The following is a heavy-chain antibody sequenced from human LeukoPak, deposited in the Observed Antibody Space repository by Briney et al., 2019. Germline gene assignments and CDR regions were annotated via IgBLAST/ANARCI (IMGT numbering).Heavy chain of an antibody. CDR2: ISAYNGNT. J-gene: IGHJ6*02. D-gene: IGHD6-13*01. V-gene: IGHV1-18*01. CDR1: GYTFTSYG. CDR3: ARERQQLGYYYYYYGMDV. Sequence: ASVKVSCKASGYTFTSYGISWVRQAPGQGLEWMGWISAYNGNTNYAQKLQGRVTMTTDTSTSTAYMELRSLRSDDTAVYYCARERQQLGYYYYYYGMDVWGQGTTVTVSS.